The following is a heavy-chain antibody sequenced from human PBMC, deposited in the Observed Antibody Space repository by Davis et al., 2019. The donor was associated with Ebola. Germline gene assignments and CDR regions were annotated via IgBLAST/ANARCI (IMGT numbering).Heavy chain of an antibody. J-gene: IGHJ5*02. Sequence: SETLSLTCAVYGGSFSGYYWSWIRQPPGKGLEWIGEIYHSGSTNYNPSLKSRVTISVDKSKNQFSLKLSSVTAADTAVYYCARDLGYSGYENWFDPWGQGTLVTVSS. CDR1: GGSFSGYY. CDR3: ARDLGYSGYENWFDP. CDR2: IYHSGST. V-gene: IGHV4-34*01. D-gene: IGHD5-12*01.